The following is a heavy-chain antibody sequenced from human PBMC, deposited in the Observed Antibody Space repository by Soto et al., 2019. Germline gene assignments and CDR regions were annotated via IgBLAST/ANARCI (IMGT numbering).Heavy chain of an antibody. D-gene: IGHD2-8*01. Sequence: HPGGSLRLSCAASGFTFSSYAMSWVRQAPGKGLEWVSAISGSGGSTYYADSVKGRFTISRDNSKNTLYLQMNSLRAEDTAVYYCAKELEIVLMVYAIRPDYWGQGTLVTVSS. CDR3: AKELEIVLMVYAIRPDY. CDR2: ISGSGGST. V-gene: IGHV3-23*01. J-gene: IGHJ4*02. CDR1: GFTFSSYA.